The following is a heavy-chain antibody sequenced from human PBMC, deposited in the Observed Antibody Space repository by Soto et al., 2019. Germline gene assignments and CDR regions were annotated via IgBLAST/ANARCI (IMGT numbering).Heavy chain of an antibody. D-gene: IGHD3-3*01. Sequence: PGESLKISCKGSGYSFTSYWIGWVRQMPGKGLEWMGIIYPGDSDTRYSPSFQGQVTISADKSISTAYLQWSSLKASDTAMYYCARQTYYDFWSGYYGPSYYYYGMDVWGQGTTVTVSS. V-gene: IGHV5-51*01. J-gene: IGHJ6*02. CDR1: GYSFTSYW. CDR2: IYPGDSDT. CDR3: ARQTYYDFWSGYYGPSYYYYGMDV.